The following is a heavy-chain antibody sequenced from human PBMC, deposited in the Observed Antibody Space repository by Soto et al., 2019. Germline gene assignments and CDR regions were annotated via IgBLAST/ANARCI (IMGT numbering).Heavy chain of an antibody. D-gene: IGHD3-9*01. V-gene: IGHV4-39*01. J-gene: IGHJ4*02. CDR3: ARNFSVDPFNY. CDR1: GDSITSNSYF. CDR2: IYYSGST. Sequence: PSETLSLTCTVSGDSITSNSYFWAWIRQPPGQGLEWIGSIYYSGSTYHNPSLKSRVTVSVDRSNNQFSLKLTSVTAAATAVYSCARNFSVDPFNYWXKGARVT.